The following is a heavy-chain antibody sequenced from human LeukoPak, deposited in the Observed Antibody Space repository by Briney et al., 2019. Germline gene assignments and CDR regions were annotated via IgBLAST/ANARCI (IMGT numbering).Heavy chain of an antibody. CDR3: ARGKDYGLGY. CDR2: TKNKANSYTT. CDR1: GFTFSSHE. D-gene: IGHD4-17*01. J-gene: IGHJ4*02. V-gene: IGHV3-72*01. Sequence: GGSLRLSCAASGFTFSSHEMNWVRQAPGKGLEWVGRTKNKANSYTTEYAASVKGRFTISRDDSKNSLYLQLNSLKIEDTAVYYCARGKDYGLGYWGQGTLVTVSS.